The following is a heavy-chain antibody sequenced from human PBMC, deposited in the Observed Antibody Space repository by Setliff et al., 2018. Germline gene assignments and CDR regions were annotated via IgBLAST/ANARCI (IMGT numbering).Heavy chain of an antibody. J-gene: IGHJ4*02. V-gene: IGHV4-4*02. CDR2: IYHSGST. CDR1: GGSISSSNW. CDR3: ARHRAVAGAYYFDF. Sequence: PSETLSLTCAVSGGSISSSNWWSWVRQPPGKGLEWIGEIYHSGSTNYNPSLKSRVTISVDTSKNQYSLKLTAVTAADTAIYYCARHRAVAGAYYFDFWGQGTLVTVSS. D-gene: IGHD6-19*01.